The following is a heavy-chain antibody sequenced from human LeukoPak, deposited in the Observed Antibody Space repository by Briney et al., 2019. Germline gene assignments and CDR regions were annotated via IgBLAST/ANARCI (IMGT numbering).Heavy chain of an antibody. Sequence: PSETLSLTCTVSGGSISSGTYYWGWIRQPPGKGLEWIGSIYYSGSTYYNPSLKSRVTISVDTSKNQFSLKVSSVIAADTAVYYRARHLWQSTTRPWFDPWGQGTLVTVSS. V-gene: IGHV4-39*01. CDR3: ARHLWQSTTRPWFDP. J-gene: IGHJ5*02. CDR1: GGSISSGTYY. D-gene: IGHD2-2*01. CDR2: IYYSGST.